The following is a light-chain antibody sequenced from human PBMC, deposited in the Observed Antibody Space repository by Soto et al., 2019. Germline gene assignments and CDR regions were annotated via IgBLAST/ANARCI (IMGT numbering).Light chain of an antibody. CDR1: QSVSSSY. CDR2: GAS. Sequence: EIVLTQSPGTLSLSPGERATLSCRASQSVSSSYFAWYQQKPGQAPRLLIYGASGRATGIPDRFSGSGSGTDFTLIISSLEPEDFAVYYCQQYGSSPMYTFGQGTKLEIK. J-gene: IGKJ2*01. CDR3: QQYGSSPMYT. V-gene: IGKV3-20*01.